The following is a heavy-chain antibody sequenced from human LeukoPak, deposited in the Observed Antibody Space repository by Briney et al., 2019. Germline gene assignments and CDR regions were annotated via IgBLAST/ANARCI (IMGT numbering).Heavy chain of an antibody. V-gene: IGHV4-59*01. CDR2: FYYSGST. CDR1: GDSISRYF. J-gene: IGHJ4*02. Sequence: SETLSLTCSVSGDSISRYFCYWIRQPPGKGLEWIGYFYYSGSTNYNPSLKSRVTISVDTSKNQFSLKLTSVTAADTAVYYCAREQWLVPHYFDYWGQGTLVTVSS. CDR3: AREQWLVPHYFDY. D-gene: IGHD6-19*01.